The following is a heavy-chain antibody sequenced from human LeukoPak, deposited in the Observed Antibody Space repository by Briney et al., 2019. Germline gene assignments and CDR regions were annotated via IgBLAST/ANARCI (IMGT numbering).Heavy chain of an antibody. CDR2: IPPIIHIP. J-gene: IGHJ4*02. D-gene: IGHD3-3*01. CDR3: ARETEDDSIFGVVFGPLDY. V-gene: IGHV1-69*04. CDR1: GGTFGTYT. Sequence: ASVKVSCTASGGTFGTYTISWVRQAPGQGLEWMGRIPPIIHIPDYAQKCQDRVTITADTSTNTAYMELGSLRYEDTAVYYCARETEDDSIFGVVFGPLDYWGQGTLVTVSS.